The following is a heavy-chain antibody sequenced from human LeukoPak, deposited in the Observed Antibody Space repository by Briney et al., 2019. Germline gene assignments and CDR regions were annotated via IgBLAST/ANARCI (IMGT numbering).Heavy chain of an antibody. D-gene: IGHD6-13*01. Sequence: GGSLRLSCAASGFTFSNYALHWVRQAPGKGLEWVAVISSDGSNKYYADSVEGRFTISRDNSKNTLYLQMNSLRAEDTAVYYCARDRGWESSSNWYFDYWGQGTLVTVSS. CDR3: ARDRGWESSSNWYFDY. V-gene: IGHV3-30-3*01. CDR1: GFTFSNYA. J-gene: IGHJ4*02. CDR2: ISSDGSNK.